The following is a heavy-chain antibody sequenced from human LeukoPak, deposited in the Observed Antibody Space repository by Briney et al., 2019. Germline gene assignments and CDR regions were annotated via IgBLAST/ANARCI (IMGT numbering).Heavy chain of an antibody. D-gene: IGHD2-15*01. CDR3: ARVGAYCSGGSCYGVTYYYYYMDV. J-gene: IGHJ6*03. CDR2: IIPIFGTA. V-gene: IGHV1-69*13. Sequence: SVKVSCKASGGTFSSYAIIWVRQAPGQGLEWMGGIIPIFGTANYAQKFQGRVTITADESTSTAYMELSSLRSEDTAVYYCARVGAYCSGGSCYGVTYYYYYMDVWGKGTTVTVSS. CDR1: GGTFSSYA.